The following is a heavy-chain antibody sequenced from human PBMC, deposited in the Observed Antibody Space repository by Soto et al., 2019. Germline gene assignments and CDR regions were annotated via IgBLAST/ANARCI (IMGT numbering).Heavy chain of an antibody. Sequence: QLQLQESGPGLVKPSETLSLTCTVSGGSISSSSDNWGWIRQPPGKGLEWIGSISYSGSTYYNPSLKSRATISVDTSKSQFSLKMSSVTAADTAVYYCARRCVNSRCYRYWGQGTLVTVSS. CDR1: GGSISSSSDN. V-gene: IGHV4-39*01. J-gene: IGHJ4*02. CDR2: ISYSGST. D-gene: IGHD2-2*01. CDR3: ARRCVNSRCYRY.